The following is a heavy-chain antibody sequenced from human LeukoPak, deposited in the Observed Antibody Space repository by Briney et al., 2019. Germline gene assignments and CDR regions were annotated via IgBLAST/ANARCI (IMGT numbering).Heavy chain of an antibody. CDR1: GGSISSSSYY. V-gene: IGHV4-39*07. D-gene: IGHD1-14*01. Sequence: SETLSLTCTVSGGSISSSSYYWGCIRQPPGKGLEWIGSIYHGGSTYYNPSLKSRVTISVDTSKNQFSLRLSSVTAADTAVYYCARDSWPEVVRFDYWGQGTLVTVSS. CDR2: IYHGGST. CDR3: ARDSWPEVVRFDY. J-gene: IGHJ4*02.